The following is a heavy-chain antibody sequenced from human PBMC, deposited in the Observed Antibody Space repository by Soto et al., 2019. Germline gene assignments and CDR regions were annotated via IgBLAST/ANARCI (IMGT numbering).Heavy chain of an antibody. J-gene: IGHJ6*02. CDR1: GGSISSGDYY. V-gene: IGHV4-30-4*01. CDR2: IYYSGST. D-gene: IGHD2-2*01. Sequence: SETLSLTCTVSGGSISSGDYYWSWIRQPPGKGLEWIGYIYYSGSTYYNPSLKSRVTISVDTSKNQFSLKLSSVTAADTAVYYCAREGVVPAATGAYYYYYGMDVWGQGTTVTVSS. CDR3: AREGVVPAATGAYYYYYGMDV.